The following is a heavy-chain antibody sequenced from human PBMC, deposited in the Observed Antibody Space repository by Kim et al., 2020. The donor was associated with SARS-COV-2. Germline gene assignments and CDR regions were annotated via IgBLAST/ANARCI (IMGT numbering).Heavy chain of an antibody. CDR2: IIPILGIA. CDR3: ARDPPSGRWLQPWLRMDV. J-gene: IGHJ6*02. D-gene: IGHD3-10*01. CDR1: GGTFSSYA. V-gene: IGHV1-69*04. Sequence: SVKVSCKASGGTFSSYAISWVRQAPGQGLEWMGRIIPILGIANYAQKFQGRVTITADKSTSTAYMELSSLRSEDTAVYYCARDPPSGRWLQPWLRMDVWGQGTTVTVSS.